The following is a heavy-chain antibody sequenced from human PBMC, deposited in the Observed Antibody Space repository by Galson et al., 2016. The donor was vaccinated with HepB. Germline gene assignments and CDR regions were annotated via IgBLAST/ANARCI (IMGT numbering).Heavy chain of an antibody. CDR2: INAGNGNT. CDR3: AREHDIWTSYAFDI. D-gene: IGHD3/OR15-3a*01. Sequence: SVKVSCKASGFTLTSYAIKWVRQAPGQRLEWMGWINAGNGNTKYSQKFQGRVTFTRDTSANTAYMELSSLRSEDTAVYYCAREHDIWTSYAFDIWGQGTMITVSS. CDR1: GFTLTSYA. V-gene: IGHV1-3*01. J-gene: IGHJ3*02.